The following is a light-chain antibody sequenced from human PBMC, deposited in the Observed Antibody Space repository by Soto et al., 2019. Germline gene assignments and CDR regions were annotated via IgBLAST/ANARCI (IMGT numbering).Light chain of an antibody. J-gene: IGLJ1*01. CDR2: NVS. CDR1: SSDVGGHDS. CDR3: TSYTSASTYV. V-gene: IGLV2-14*01. Sequence: QSELTQPASVSGSPGQSIAISCTGTSSDVGGHDSVSWYQQHPGKAPKLMIYNVSNRPSGVSNRFSGSKSGNTASLTISGLLAEDEADYFCTSYTSASTYVFGAGTNVTVL.